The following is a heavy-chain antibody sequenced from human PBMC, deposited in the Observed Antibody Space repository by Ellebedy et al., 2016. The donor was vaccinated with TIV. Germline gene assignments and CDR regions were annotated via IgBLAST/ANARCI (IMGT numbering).Heavy chain of an antibody. CDR3: ARDRDGFDAFDI. Sequence: GESLKISXAASGFTVSSNYMSWVRQAPGKGLEWVSVIYSGGSTYYADSVKGRFTISRDNSKNTLYLQMNSLRAEDTAVYYCARDRDGFDAFDIWGQGTMVTVSS. V-gene: IGHV3-66*01. CDR2: IYSGGST. D-gene: IGHD5-24*01. CDR1: GFTVSSNY. J-gene: IGHJ3*02.